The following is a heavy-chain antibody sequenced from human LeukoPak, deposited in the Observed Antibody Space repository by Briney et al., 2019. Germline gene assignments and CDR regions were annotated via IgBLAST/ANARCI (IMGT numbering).Heavy chain of an antibody. V-gene: IGHV3-23*01. CDR2: ISGSGGST. D-gene: IGHD6-13*01. Sequence: PGGSLRLSCAASGFTFSSYAMSWVRQALGKGLEWVSAISGSGGSTYYADSVKGRFTISRDNSKNTLYLQMNSLRAEDTAVYYCAKRDSSSYYYYGMDVWGQGTTVTVSS. CDR3: AKRDSSSYYYYGMDV. J-gene: IGHJ6*02. CDR1: GFTFSSYA.